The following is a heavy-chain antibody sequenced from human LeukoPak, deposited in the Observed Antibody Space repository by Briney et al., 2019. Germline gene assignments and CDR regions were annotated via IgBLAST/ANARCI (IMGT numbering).Heavy chain of an antibody. J-gene: IGHJ3*02. CDR1: GVSFWDYP. D-gene: IGHD2-15*01. CDR2: ISAGADVI. Sequence: GGSLRLSCEAAGVSFWDYPMGSVRGAPGGRLGWGSGISAGADVIFYAAPVKGRFTISRDNSKNTLYLQINSLRAEDSAEYSCAKSLLTTPTGTGRAFDIWGQGTMVTASA. CDR3: AKSLLTTPTGTGRAFDI. V-gene: IGHV3-23*01.